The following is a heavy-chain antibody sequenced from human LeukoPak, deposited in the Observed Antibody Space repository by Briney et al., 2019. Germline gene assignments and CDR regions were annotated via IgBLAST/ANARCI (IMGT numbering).Heavy chain of an antibody. CDR3: AREGGEDVVVPAANDPLDY. D-gene: IGHD2-2*01. CDR1: GFTFSNYA. CDR2: ISGSGGST. V-gene: IGHV3-23*01. Sequence: GGSLRLSCAASGFTFSNYAMSWVRQAPGKGLEWVSAISGSGGSTYYADSVKGRLTISRDNSKNTLHLQMNAMRAGDTAVYYFAREGGEDVVVPAANDPLDYWGQGTLVTVSS. J-gene: IGHJ4*02.